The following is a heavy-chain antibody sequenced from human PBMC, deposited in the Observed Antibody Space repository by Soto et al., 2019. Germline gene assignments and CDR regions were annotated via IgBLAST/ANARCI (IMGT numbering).Heavy chain of an antibody. Sequence: QVQLVQSGAEVKKPGASVKVSCKTSGYPFTSYGINWVRQAPGQGPEWMGWISAYNGKTSYTQKFQGRVTMTTDTVTSTAYMELRSLRSDDTAVYYCARYRLIAVTGLLHYWGQGILVTVSS. V-gene: IGHV1-18*01. J-gene: IGHJ4*02. CDR2: ISAYNGKT. CDR3: ARYRLIAVTGLLHY. CDR1: GYPFTSYG. D-gene: IGHD6-19*01.